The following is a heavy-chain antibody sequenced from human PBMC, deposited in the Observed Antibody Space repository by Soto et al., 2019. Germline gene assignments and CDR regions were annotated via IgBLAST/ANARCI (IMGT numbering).Heavy chain of an antibody. V-gene: IGHV4-34*01. Sequence: SETLSLTCAVYGGSFSGHSWTWIRQSPGKGLEWIGDINHSGRVNYSPSLKSRVTISLDTSKNQFSLTLSAVTAADTAMYYCSTRAYDTNGYYRFDPWGQGTLVPSPQ. CDR1: GGSFSGHS. CDR2: INHSGRV. D-gene: IGHD3-22*01. J-gene: IGHJ5*01. CDR3: STRAYDTNGYYRFDP.